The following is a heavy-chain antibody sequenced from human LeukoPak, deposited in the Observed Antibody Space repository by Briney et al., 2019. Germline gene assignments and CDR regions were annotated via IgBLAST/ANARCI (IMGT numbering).Heavy chain of an antibody. CDR1: GFTFSSYW. Sequence: GGSLRLSCAASGFTFSSYWMSWVRQAPGKGLEWVSGINWNGGSTGYADSVKGRFTISRDNAKNSLYLQMNSLRAEDTALYYCARVGRSYYDSSGYYSYWGQGTLVTVSS. CDR3: ARVGRSYYDSSGYYSY. J-gene: IGHJ4*02. CDR2: INWNGGST. D-gene: IGHD3-22*01. V-gene: IGHV3-20*04.